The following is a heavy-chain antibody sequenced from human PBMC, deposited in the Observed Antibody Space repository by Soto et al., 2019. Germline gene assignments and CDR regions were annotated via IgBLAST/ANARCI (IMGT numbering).Heavy chain of an antibody. J-gene: IGHJ4*02. Sequence: GGSLRLTCAASGFTFITYGMQWVRQAPGKGLEWVAVIWYDGSNKYYADSVKGRFTISRDNSKNTLYLQMNSLRAEDTAVYYCARVPNPGTLDYWGQGTLVTVSS. CDR1: GFTFITYG. V-gene: IGHV3-33*01. CDR3: ARVPNPGTLDY. D-gene: IGHD6-13*01. CDR2: IWYDGSNK.